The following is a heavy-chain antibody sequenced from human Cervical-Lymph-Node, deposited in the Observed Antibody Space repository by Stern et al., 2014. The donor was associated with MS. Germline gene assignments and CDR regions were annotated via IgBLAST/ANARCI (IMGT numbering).Heavy chain of an antibody. D-gene: IGHD3-9*01. J-gene: IGHJ3*02. V-gene: IGHV7-4-1*02. Sequence: VQLEESGSGLKKPGASVTVSCKASGYSFSRYALNWVRQAPGKRIEWQGRIITNTWKPTYVQGFTGLFVFSLDTSVSTAYLQITSVRADDTAMYYCVRALRDSDRHIAFDIWGQGTLVTVSS. CDR1: GYSFSRYA. CDR2: IITNTWKP. CDR3: VRALRDSDRHIAFDI.